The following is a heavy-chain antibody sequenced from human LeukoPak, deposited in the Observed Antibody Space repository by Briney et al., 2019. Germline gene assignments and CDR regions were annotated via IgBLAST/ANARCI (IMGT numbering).Heavy chain of an antibody. CDR3: AREISRFGI. CDR2: IYIGGST. V-gene: IGHV3-66*01. J-gene: IGHJ4*02. D-gene: IGHD3-16*01. CDR1: GGSIRSYY. Sequence: ETLSLTCTVSGGSIRSYYWSWVRQAPGKGLEWVSSIYIGGSTYYADSVKGRFTISRDNPNNTLYLQMHSLRAEDTAVYYCAREISRFGIWGQGTLVTVSS.